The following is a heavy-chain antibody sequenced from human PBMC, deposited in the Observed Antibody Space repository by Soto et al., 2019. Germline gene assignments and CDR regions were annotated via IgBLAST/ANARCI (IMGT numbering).Heavy chain of an antibody. D-gene: IGHD3-3*01. J-gene: IGHJ6*03. CDR1: SGSISSSNW. Sequence: SETLSLTCAVSSGSISSSNWWSWVRQPPGKGLEWIGEIYHSGSTNYNPSLKSRVTISVDKSKNQFSLKLSSVTAADTAVYYCAKLSYDFWTGKGLYYYMDVWGKGTTVTVSS. CDR3: AKLSYDFWTGKGLYYYMDV. CDR2: IYHSGST. V-gene: IGHV4-4*02.